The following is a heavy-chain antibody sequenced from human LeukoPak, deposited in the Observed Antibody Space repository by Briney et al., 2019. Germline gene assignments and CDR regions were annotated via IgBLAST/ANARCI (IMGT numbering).Heavy chain of an antibody. Sequence: PSETLTLTCTVSGGSISSSNFYWGWIRQSPGKGLEWIGSIYYRGSTYYNASLKSRVTISVDTSKNQFSLRLSSVTATDTAVYYCARRRGVYSFDYWGQGTLVTVSS. CDR2: IYYRGST. V-gene: IGHV4-39*01. J-gene: IGHJ4*02. CDR1: GGSISSSNFY. D-gene: IGHD3-10*01. CDR3: ARRRGVYSFDY.